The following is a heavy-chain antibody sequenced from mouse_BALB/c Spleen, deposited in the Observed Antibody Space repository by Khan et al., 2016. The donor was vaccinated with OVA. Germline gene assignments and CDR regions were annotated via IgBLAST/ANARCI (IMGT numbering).Heavy chain of an antibody. CDR1: GYSITTNYA. D-gene: IGHD1-1*01. CDR2: ISYSGST. V-gene: IGHV3-2*02. CDR3: ARKNYYGYAVDY. J-gene: IGHJ4*01. Sequence: EVQLVESGPGLVKPSQSLSLTCTVTGYSITTNYAWDWIRQFPGNKLEWMGYISYSGSTSYNPSLKSRISITRATSKNQFFLPLNSVTTEDTATYYCARKNYYGYAVDYWGQGTSVTVSS.